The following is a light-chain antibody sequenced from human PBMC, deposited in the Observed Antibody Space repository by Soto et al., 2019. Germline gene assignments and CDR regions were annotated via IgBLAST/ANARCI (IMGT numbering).Light chain of an antibody. CDR1: QSVSSN. CDR3: QQYGSSPPIT. Sequence: EIVMTQSPATLSVSPGERATLSCRASQSVSSNLAWYQQKPGQAPRLLIYGASTRATGIPARFSGSGSGTDYTLTISRLEPEDFAVYYCQQYGSSPPITFGQGTRLEIK. J-gene: IGKJ5*01. V-gene: IGKV3-15*01. CDR2: GAS.